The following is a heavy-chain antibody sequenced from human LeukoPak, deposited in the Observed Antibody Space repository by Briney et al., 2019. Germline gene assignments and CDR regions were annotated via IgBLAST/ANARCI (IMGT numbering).Heavy chain of an antibody. CDR2: IYYSEST. J-gene: IGHJ4*02. CDR3: ARDGENYDILTVD. Sequence: SETLSLTCSVSGGSISSSGYYWGWIRQPPGKGLEWIGSIYYSESTYYNPSLKSRVTISVDTSKNQFSLKLSSVTAADTAVYYCARDGENYDILTVDWGQGTLVTVSS. D-gene: IGHD3-9*01. CDR1: GGSISSSGYY. V-gene: IGHV4-39*02.